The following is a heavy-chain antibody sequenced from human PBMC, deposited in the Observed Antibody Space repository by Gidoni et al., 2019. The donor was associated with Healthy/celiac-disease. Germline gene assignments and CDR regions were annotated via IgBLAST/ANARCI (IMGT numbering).Heavy chain of an antibody. CDR3: AKSHLDYDSSGYSITFDY. V-gene: IGHV3-23*01. Sequence: EVQLLESGGGFVQPGGSLRLSCAASGFTFLCYAMSWVRQAPGKGLEWVSAISGSGGSTYYADSVKGRFTISRDNSKNTLYLQMNSLRAEDTAVYYCAKSHLDYDSSGYSITFDYWGQGTLVTVSS. CDR1: GFTFLCYA. J-gene: IGHJ4*02. D-gene: IGHD3-22*01. CDR2: ISGSGGST.